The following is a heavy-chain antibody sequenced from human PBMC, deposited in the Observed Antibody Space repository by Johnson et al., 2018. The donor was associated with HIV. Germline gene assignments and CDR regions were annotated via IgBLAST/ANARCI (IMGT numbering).Heavy chain of an antibody. J-gene: IGHJ3*02. Sequence: VQLVESGGGVVQPGRSLRLSCAASGFTFSDYYMSWVRQAPGKGLEWVSVIYSGGSTYYADSVKGRFTISRDNSKNTLHLQLNSLRGEDTAVYYCARLSKGGFDAFDIWGQGTMVTVSS. CDR1: GFTFSDYY. V-gene: IGHV3-66*01. D-gene: IGHD5/OR15-5a*01. CDR2: IYSGGST. CDR3: ARLSKGGFDAFDI.